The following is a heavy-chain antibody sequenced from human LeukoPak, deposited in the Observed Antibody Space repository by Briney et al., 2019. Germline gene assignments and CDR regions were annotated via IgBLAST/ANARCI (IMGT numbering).Heavy chain of an antibody. Sequence: ASVKVSCKASGYTFTSYAMNWVRQAPGQGLEWMGWINTNTGNPTYAQGFTGRFVFSLDTSVSTAYLQISSLKAEDTAVYYCAREWEPSDIVVVIGGDAFDIWGQGTMVTVSS. CDR1: GYTFTSYA. D-gene: IGHD3-22*01. J-gene: IGHJ3*02. CDR2: INTNTGNP. V-gene: IGHV7-4-1*02. CDR3: AREWEPSDIVVVIGGDAFDI.